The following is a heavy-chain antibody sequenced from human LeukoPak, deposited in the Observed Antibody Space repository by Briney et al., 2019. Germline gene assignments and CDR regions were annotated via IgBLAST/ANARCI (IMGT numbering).Heavy chain of an antibody. Sequence: GGSLRLSCAASGFTFSSYAMSWVRQAPGKGLERVSANSGSGGSTYYADSVKGRFTISRDNSKNTLYLQMNSLRAEDTAVYYCAKAGIAAAASQSFDYWGQGTLVTVSS. CDR2: NSGSGGST. J-gene: IGHJ4*02. CDR1: GFTFSSYA. D-gene: IGHD6-13*01. V-gene: IGHV3-23*01. CDR3: AKAGIAAAASQSFDY.